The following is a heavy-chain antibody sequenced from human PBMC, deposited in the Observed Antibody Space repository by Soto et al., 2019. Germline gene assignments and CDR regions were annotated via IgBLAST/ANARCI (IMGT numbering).Heavy chain of an antibody. J-gene: IGHJ4*02. CDR3: ARDEYYDFWSGTEFDY. CDR1: GGTFSSYA. D-gene: IGHD3-3*01. Sequence: QVQLVQSGAEVKKPGSSVKVSCKASGGTFSSYAISWVRQAPGQGLEWMGGIIPIFGTANYAQKFQGRVTITADKSTSTAYMELISLRSEDTAVYYCARDEYYDFWSGTEFDYWGQGTLVTVSS. V-gene: IGHV1-69*06. CDR2: IIPIFGTA.